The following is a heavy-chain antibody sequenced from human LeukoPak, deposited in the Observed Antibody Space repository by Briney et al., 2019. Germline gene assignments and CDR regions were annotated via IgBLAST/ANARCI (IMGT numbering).Heavy chain of an antibody. CDR2: IYPRDGDT. CDR3: ARQTDYRFDY. Sequence: GGSLRLSCAGFGFTFTSYSIGWVRQVPGKGLEWVWVIYPRDGDTRYTPSFQGQFTISADKSISTAYLQWSSLKASDTAMYYCARQTDYRFDYWGQGTLVIASS. D-gene: IGHD4-11*01. V-gene: IGHV5-51*01. CDR1: GFTFTSYS. J-gene: IGHJ4*01.